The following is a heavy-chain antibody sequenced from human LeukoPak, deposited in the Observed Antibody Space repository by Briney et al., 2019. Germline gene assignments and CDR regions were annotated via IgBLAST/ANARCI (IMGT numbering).Heavy chain of an antibody. CDR1: GYLFTSYW. Sequence: GESLKISCQGSGYLFTSYWIAWVRQMPGKGLEWMGIIFPGGSDTRYSPSFQGHVTISADKSINTAYLQWSSLKASDTAMYYCAKLTTAVTPRAFDIWGLGTLVTVSS. J-gene: IGHJ3*02. CDR3: AKLTTAVTPRAFDI. CDR2: IFPGGSDT. D-gene: IGHD4-23*01. V-gene: IGHV5-51*01.